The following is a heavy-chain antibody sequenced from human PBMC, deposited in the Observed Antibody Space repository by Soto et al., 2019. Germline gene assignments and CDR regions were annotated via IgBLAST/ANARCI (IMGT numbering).Heavy chain of an antibody. CDR1: GGSFSGYY. J-gene: IGHJ4*02. CDR2: INHSGST. Sequence: ETLSLPCAVYGGSFSGYYWSWIRQPPGKGLEWIGEINHSGSTNYNPSLKSRVTISVDTSKNQFSLKLSSVTAADTAVYYCARGPLGYCSGGSCYPFDYWGQGTLVTVSS. D-gene: IGHD2-15*01. CDR3: ARGPLGYCSGGSCYPFDY. V-gene: IGHV4-34*01.